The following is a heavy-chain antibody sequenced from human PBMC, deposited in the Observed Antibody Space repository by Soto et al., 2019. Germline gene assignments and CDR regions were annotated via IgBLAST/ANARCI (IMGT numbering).Heavy chain of an antibody. CDR2: IYWDDDK. CDR3: AFSSWQNFDY. J-gene: IGHJ4*02. Sequence: QITLKESGPTLVKPTQTLTLTCTFSGFSLSTSGVGVGWIRQPPGKALEWLTLIYWDDDKRYNPSLKSMLTITKDTSKNQVVLTMTNMDPVYTTTYYCAFSSWQNFDYWGQGTLVTVSS. V-gene: IGHV2-5*02. CDR1: GFSLSTSGVG.